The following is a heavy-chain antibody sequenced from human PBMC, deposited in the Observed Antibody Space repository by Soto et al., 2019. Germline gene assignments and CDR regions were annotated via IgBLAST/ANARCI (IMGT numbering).Heavy chain of an antibody. CDR2: INAGNGNT. CDR3: SRGPVGPDGPGDY. J-gene: IGHJ4*02. CDR1: GYTFTSYA. V-gene: IGHV1-3*01. Sequence: QVQLVQSGAEVKKPGASVKVSCKASGYTFTSYAMHWVRQAPGQRLEWMGWINAGNGNTNYSQKFQGRVTITRDTSASTAYIELRSLRSEDTAVYYCSRGPVGPDGPGDYWGQGTLVTGSS.